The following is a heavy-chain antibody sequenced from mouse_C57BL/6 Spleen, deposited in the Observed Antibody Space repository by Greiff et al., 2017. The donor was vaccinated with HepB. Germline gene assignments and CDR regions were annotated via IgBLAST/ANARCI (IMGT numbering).Heavy chain of an antibody. Sequence: EVQRVESGGGLVKPGGSLKLSCAASGFTFSDYGMHWVRQAPEKGLEWVAYISSGSSTIYYADTVKGRFTISRDNAKNTLFLQMTSLRSEDTAMYYCARRHYGSSEGFAYWGQGTLVTVSA. D-gene: IGHD1-1*01. J-gene: IGHJ3*01. CDR2: ISSGSSTI. V-gene: IGHV5-17*01. CDR3: ARRHYGSSEGFAY. CDR1: GFTFSDYG.